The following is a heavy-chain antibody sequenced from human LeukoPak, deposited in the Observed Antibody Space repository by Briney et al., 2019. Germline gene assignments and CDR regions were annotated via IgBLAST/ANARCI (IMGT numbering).Heavy chain of an antibody. CDR2: INPNSGGT. D-gene: IGHD3-10*01. CDR1: GYTFTGDY. V-gene: IGHV1-2*02. J-gene: IGHJ4*02. Sequence: GASVKVSCKASGYTFTGDYMHWVRQAPGQGLEWMGWINPNSGGTNYAQKFQGRVTMTRDTSISTAYMELSRLTSDDTAVYYCARGNFYDNKGYSPELRYWGQGTLVTVSS. CDR3: ARGNFYDNKGYSPELRY.